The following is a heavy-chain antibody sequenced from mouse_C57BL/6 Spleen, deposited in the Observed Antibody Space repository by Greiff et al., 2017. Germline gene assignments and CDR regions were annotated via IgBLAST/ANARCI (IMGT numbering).Heavy chain of an antibody. D-gene: IGHD2-5*01. CDR2: ISGGGGNT. CDR1: GFTFSSYT. Sequence: EVQGVESGGGLVKPGGSLTLSCAASGFTFSSYTMSWVRQTPGKRLEWVATISGGGGNTYYNDSVKGRFTISRANAKNTLYLQMSRLRSEDTALYYCARHYDSNYECAYWGQGTTVTVSS. CDR3: ARHYDSNYECAY. J-gene: IGHJ3*01. V-gene: IGHV5-9*01.